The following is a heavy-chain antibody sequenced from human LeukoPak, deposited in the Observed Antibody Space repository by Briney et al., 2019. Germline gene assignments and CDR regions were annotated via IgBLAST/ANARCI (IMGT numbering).Heavy chain of an antibody. CDR2: MNPNSGNT. Sequence: GASVTVSCKAPGYTFTSYDINWVRQATGQGLEWMGWMNPNSGNTGYAQKFQGRVTMTRNTSISTAYMELSSLRSEDTAVYYCARVQYYDFWSGYYTLGLNYYGMDVWGQGTTVTVSS. J-gene: IGHJ6*02. CDR3: ARVQYYDFWSGYYTLGLNYYGMDV. CDR1: GYTFTSYD. D-gene: IGHD3-3*01. V-gene: IGHV1-8*01.